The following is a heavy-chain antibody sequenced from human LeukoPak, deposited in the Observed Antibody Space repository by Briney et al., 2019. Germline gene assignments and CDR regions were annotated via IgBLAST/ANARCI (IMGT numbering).Heavy chain of an antibody. CDR3: TTEFGGQGY. D-gene: IGHD4-23*01. V-gene: IGHV3-15*01. Sequence: PGGSLRLSCAASGFTFSNAWMSWVRQAPGKGLEWVGRIKTKTEGGTRDYAAPVKGRFSISGDDSKNTLYLQMSSLKTEDTAVYYCTTEFGGQGYWGQGTLVTVSA. CDR1: GFTFSNAW. CDR2: IKTKTEGGTR. J-gene: IGHJ4*02.